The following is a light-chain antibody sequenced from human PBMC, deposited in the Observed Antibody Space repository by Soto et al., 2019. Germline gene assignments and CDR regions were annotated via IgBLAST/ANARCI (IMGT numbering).Light chain of an antibody. CDR2: GVF. Sequence: EVVMTQSPVTLSVSLGQRATLSCRASQTVSSHIAWYQQKPGQAPRLLISGVFVRATGIPGRFSGSGSGTEFTLTIPSLQSEDFATYYCQQGDIWPWTLGPGTKGDTK. J-gene: IGKJ1*01. CDR1: QTVSSH. CDR3: QQGDIWPWT. V-gene: IGKV3D-15*01.